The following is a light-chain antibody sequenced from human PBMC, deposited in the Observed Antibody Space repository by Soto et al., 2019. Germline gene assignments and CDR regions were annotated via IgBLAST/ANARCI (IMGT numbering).Light chain of an antibody. Sequence: EIVMTQSPATLSVSPGERVTLSCRASQSISSNLVWYQQKPGQAPRLLIYGASTRATGIPARFSGSGSGTEFTLTISSLQSEDFAVYYCQQYKDWPPVTFGQGTKLETK. J-gene: IGKJ2*01. CDR2: GAS. CDR3: QQYKDWPPVT. V-gene: IGKV3-15*01. CDR1: QSISSN.